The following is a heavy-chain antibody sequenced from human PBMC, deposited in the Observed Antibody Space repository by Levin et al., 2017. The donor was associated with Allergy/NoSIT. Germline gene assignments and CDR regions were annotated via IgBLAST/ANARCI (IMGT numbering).Heavy chain of an antibody. V-gene: IGHV5-51*01. J-gene: IGHJ4*02. Sequence: GESLKISCKGSGYSFTRHWIGWVRQMPGKGLEWMGIIYPGDSDTRYSPSFEGQVTISADKSISTAYLQWSSLKASDTAMYYCARVGLGKYYDSSGYYYFDCWGQGTLVTVSS. D-gene: IGHD3-22*01. CDR1: GYSFTRHW. CDR2: IYPGDSDT. CDR3: ARVGLGKYYDSSGYYYFDC.